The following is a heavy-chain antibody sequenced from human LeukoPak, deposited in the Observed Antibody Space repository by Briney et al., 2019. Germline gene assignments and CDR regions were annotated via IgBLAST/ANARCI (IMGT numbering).Heavy chain of an antibody. CDR3: AKDNRGGSYQGWFDP. CDR2: INSGGTT. J-gene: IGHJ5*02. V-gene: IGHV3-53*05. Sequence: GGSLRLSCAASGFTVSSNYMSWVRQAPGKGLEWVSIINSGGTTYYADSVKGRFTISRDNSKNTLYLQMNSLRAEDTALYYCAKDNRGGSYQGWFDPWGQGTLVTVSS. D-gene: IGHD1-26*01. CDR1: GFTVSSNY.